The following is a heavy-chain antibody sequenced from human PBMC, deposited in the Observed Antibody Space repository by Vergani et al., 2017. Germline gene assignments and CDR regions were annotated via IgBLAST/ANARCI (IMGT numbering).Heavy chain of an antibody. J-gene: IGHJ4*02. V-gene: IGHV3-30*18. CDR3: AKDRTGRQWLVGMDY. D-gene: IGHD6-19*01. Sequence: QVQLVESGGGVVQPGRSLRLSCAASGFTFSSYGMHWVRQAPGKGLEWVAVISYDGSNKYYADSVKGRFTISRDNSKNTLYLQMNSLRAEDTAVYYCAKDRTGRQWLVGMDYWGQGTLVTVSS. CDR2: ISYDGSNK. CDR1: GFTFSSYG.